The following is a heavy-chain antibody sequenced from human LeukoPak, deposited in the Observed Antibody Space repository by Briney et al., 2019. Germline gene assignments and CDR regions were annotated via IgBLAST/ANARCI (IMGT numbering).Heavy chain of an antibody. J-gene: IGHJ4*02. Sequence: GGSLRLSCAAFGFTFSSYSMNWVRQAPGKGLEWVSSISSSSSYIYYADSVKGRFTISRDNAKNSLYLQMNSLRAEDTAVYYCSRDIFRGYRGGGFDYWGQGTLVTVSS. V-gene: IGHV3-21*01. CDR1: GFTFSSYS. CDR2: ISSSSSYI. CDR3: SRDIFRGYRGGGFDY. D-gene: IGHD5-12*01.